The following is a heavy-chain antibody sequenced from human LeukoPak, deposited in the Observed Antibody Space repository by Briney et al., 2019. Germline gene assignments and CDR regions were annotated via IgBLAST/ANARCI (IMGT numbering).Heavy chain of an antibody. D-gene: IGHD6-13*01. V-gene: IGHV4-38-2*01. CDR2: IYYSGST. CDR1: GFTFSDYY. CDR3: ASPSSWYGGPEDY. Sequence: GSLRLSCAASGFTFSDYYMSWIRQAPGKGLEWIGSIYYSGSTYYNPSLKSRVTIPVDTSKNQFSLKLSSVTAADTAVYYCASPSSWYGGPEDYWGQGTLVTVSS. J-gene: IGHJ4*02.